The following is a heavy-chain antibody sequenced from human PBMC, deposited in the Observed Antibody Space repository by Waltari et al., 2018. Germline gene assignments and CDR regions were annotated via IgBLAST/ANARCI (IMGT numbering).Heavy chain of an antibody. Sequence: QLQLQESGPGLVKPSETLSLTCTASRSSIRNNNYYGGWVRQPPGKGLEWIGSFYKSGTTYYNPSLKSRVTISVDTSNNQFSLKLNSVTAADTAVYYCVRGYPDIVATISDYWGQGTLVIVSS. CDR3: VRGYPDIVATISDY. CDR2: FYKSGTT. J-gene: IGHJ4*02. D-gene: IGHD5-12*01. CDR1: RSSIRNNNYY. V-gene: IGHV4-39*07.